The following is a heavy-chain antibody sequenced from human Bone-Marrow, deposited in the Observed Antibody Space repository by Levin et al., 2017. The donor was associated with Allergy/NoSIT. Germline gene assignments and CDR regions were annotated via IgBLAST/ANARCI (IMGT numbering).Heavy chain of an antibody. V-gene: IGHV5-10-1*01. Sequence: KVSCQGSGYSFSNYWISWVRQMPGKGLEWMGRIDPRDSYTSYSPSFQGHVTISGDKSISTVYLQWSSLKASDTALYYCARRCGGDCYSDAFDIWGQGTMVTVSS. CDR1: GYSFSNYW. D-gene: IGHD2-21*02. J-gene: IGHJ3*02. CDR2: IDPRDSYT. CDR3: ARRCGGDCYSDAFDI.